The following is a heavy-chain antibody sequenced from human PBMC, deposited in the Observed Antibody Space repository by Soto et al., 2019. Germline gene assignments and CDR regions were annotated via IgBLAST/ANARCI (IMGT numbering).Heavy chain of an antibody. J-gene: IGHJ4*02. V-gene: IGHV1-18*01. CDR2: MSVYNGFT. D-gene: IGHD6-13*01. CDR1: GYTFPTYG. Sequence: QVPLVQSGAEVKKPGASVRVSCRASGYTFPTYGIAWVRQAPGQGLEWMGWMSVYNGFTHYAQKFRGRVTVTAETSTSTVYMELRSLTSADTAVYYCAREFEGQSSSWPFDYWGQGTLVTVSS. CDR3: AREFEGQSSSWPFDY.